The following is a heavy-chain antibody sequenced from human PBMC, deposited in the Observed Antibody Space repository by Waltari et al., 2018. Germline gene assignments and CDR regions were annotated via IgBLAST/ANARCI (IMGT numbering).Heavy chain of an antibody. V-gene: IGHV1-69*01. J-gene: IGHJ6*02. CDR2: IIPIFGTA. D-gene: IGHD1-26*01. Sequence: QVQLVQSGAEVKKPGSSVKVPCKASGGTFSSYAISWVRRAPGQGLEWMGGIIPIFGTANYAQKFQGRVTITADESTSTAYMELSSLRSEDTAVYYCARGVGATYYYYYGMDVWGQGTTVTVSS. CDR3: ARGVGATYYYYYGMDV. CDR1: GGTFSSYA.